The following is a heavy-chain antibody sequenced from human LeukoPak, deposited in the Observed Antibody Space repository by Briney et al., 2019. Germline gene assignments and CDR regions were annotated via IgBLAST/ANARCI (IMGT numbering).Heavy chain of an antibody. CDR3: ARDGLSQQLVRQQGGMDV. V-gene: IGHV3-33*01. J-gene: IGHJ6*02. D-gene: IGHD6-13*01. CDR2: IWYDGSNK. Sequence: HPGGSLRLSCAASGFTFSSYGMHWVRQAPGKGLEWVAVIWYDGSNKYYADSVKGRFTISRDNSKNTLYLQMNSLRAEDTAVYYCARDGLSQQLVRQQGGMDVWGQGTTVTVSS. CDR1: GFTFSSYG.